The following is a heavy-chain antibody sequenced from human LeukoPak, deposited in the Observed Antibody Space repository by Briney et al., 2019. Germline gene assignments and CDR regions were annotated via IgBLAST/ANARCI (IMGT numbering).Heavy chain of an antibody. CDR1: GGSISSYY. CDR2: IYYSGST. Sequence: SETLSLTCTVSGGSISSYYWSWIRQPPGKGLEWIGCIYYSGSTNYNPSFKSRVTISVDTSKNQFSLNLSSVTAADTAVYYCARPYTSGYRGAFDIWGQGTMVTVSS. J-gene: IGHJ3*02. D-gene: IGHD6-19*01. CDR3: ARPYTSGYRGAFDI. V-gene: IGHV4-59*01.